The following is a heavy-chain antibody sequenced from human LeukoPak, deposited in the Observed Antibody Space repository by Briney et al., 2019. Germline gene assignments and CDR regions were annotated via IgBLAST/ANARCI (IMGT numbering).Heavy chain of an antibody. V-gene: IGHV3-48*01. D-gene: IGHD3-3*01. Sequence: GGSLRLSCAASGFTFSSYSMNWARQAPGKGLEWVSYISSSSSTIYYADSVKGRFTISRDNAKNSLYLQMNSLRAEDTAVYYCARSSLEWLLDDAFDIWGQGTMVTVSS. CDR2: ISSSSSTI. J-gene: IGHJ3*02. CDR3: ARSSLEWLLDDAFDI. CDR1: GFTFSSYS.